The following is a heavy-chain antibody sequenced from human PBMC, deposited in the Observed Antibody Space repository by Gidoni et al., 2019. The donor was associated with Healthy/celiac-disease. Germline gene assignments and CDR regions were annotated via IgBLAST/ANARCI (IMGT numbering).Heavy chain of an antibody. Sequence: EVQLVESGGGLVKPGGSLRLSCAASGFTFSSYSMNWVRQAPGKGLEWVSSISSSSSYIYYADSVKGRFTISRDNAKNSLYLQMNSLRAEDTAVYYCARGPPLDYVNPFDYWGQGTLVTVSS. D-gene: IGHD4-17*01. CDR3: ARGPPLDYVNPFDY. J-gene: IGHJ4*02. CDR1: GFTFSSYS. V-gene: IGHV3-21*01. CDR2: ISSSSSYI.